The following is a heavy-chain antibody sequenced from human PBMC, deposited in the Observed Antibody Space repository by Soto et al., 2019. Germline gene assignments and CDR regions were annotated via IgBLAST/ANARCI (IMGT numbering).Heavy chain of an antibody. CDR3: ARDADSGYSHDL. Sequence: EVQLVQSGGGLVQPGGSLRLSCAASGFTFTRYWMYWVRQAPGKGLEWVATIKQDAREKYYVDSVKGRFTVSRDNAKNSLYLQMNSLRAEDTAVYYCARDADSGYSHDLWGQGTLVTVSS. D-gene: IGHD5-12*01. V-gene: IGHV3-7*01. J-gene: IGHJ4*02. CDR2: IKQDAREK. CDR1: GFTFTRYW.